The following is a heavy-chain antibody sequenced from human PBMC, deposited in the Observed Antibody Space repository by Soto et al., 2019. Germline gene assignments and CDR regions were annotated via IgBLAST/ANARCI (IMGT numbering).Heavy chain of an antibody. CDR2: IYHSGST. D-gene: IGHD3-10*01. CDR1: GGSISSGGYS. Sequence: PSETLSLTCAVSGGSISSGGYSWSWIRQPPGKGLEWIGYIYHSGSTYYNPSLKSRVTISVDRSKNQFSLKLSSVTAADTAVYYCARLYGSGSYYFDYWGQGTLVTVSS. J-gene: IGHJ4*02. CDR3: ARLYGSGSYYFDY. V-gene: IGHV4-30-2*01.